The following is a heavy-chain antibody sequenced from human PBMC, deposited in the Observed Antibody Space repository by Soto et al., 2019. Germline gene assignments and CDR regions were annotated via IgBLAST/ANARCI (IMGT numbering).Heavy chain of an antibody. Sequence: EVQLLESGGGLVQPGGSLRLSCAASGFTFGNYAMIWVRQAPGKGLEWVSTISGGGDGAYYADSVRGRFTISRENSRNTVYLQMNSLRAEDTAVYYCAKKGLGSLATYCSTGDCNYAFDIWGKWTMVTVSS. V-gene: IGHV3-23*01. CDR1: GFTFGNYA. CDR2: ISGGGDGA. J-gene: IGHJ3*02. D-gene: IGHD2-15*01. CDR3: AKKGLGSLATYCSTGDCNYAFDI.